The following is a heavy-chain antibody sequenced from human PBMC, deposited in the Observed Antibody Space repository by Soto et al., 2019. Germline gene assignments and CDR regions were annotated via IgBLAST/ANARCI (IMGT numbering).Heavy chain of an antibody. CDR3: ATDVRAVAGIGAREGWYFDL. D-gene: IGHD6-19*01. V-gene: IGHV1-24*01. Sequence: GASVKVSCKVSGYTLTELSMHWVRQAPGKGLEWMGGFDPEDGETIYAQKFQGRVTMTEDTSTDTAYMELSSLRSEDTAVYYCATDVRAVAGIGAREGWYFDLWGRGTLVPVSS. CDR1: GYTLTELS. J-gene: IGHJ2*01. CDR2: FDPEDGET.